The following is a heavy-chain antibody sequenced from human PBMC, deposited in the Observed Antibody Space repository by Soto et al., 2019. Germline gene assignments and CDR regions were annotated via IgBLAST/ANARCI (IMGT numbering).Heavy chain of an antibody. V-gene: IGHV3-23*01. J-gene: IGHJ4*02. D-gene: IGHD3-22*01. CDR3: AKVFYDEDSSGYYDFDY. Sequence: GGSLRLSCAASGFTFSSYAVSWVRQAPGKGPEWISSISGSGSTIYYADSVKGRFTISRDNSKNTLYLQMSSLRAEDTAVYYCAKVFYDEDSSGYYDFDYWGQGTLVTVSS. CDR1: GFTFSSYA. CDR2: ISGSGSTI.